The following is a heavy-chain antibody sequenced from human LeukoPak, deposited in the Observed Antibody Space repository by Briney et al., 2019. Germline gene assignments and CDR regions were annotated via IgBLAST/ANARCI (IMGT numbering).Heavy chain of an antibody. Sequence: SETLSLTCAVYGGSFSGYYWSWIRQPPGKGLEWIGEIKHSGSTNYNPSLKSRVTISVDTSKNQFSLKLSSVTAADTAVYYCARNRGYSYGYDYYYYYMDVWGKGTTVTVSS. J-gene: IGHJ6*03. D-gene: IGHD5-18*01. CDR3: ARNRGYSYGYDYYYYYMDV. CDR2: IKHSGST. V-gene: IGHV4-34*01. CDR1: GGSFSGYY.